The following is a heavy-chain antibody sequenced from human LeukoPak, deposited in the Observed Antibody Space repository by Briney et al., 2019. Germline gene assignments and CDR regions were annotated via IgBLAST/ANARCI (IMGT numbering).Heavy chain of an antibody. D-gene: IGHD2-2*01. CDR2: IYYSGST. V-gene: IGHV4-39*07. J-gene: IGHJ5*02. Sequence: KPSETLSLTCTVSGGSISSSSYYRGWIRQPPGKGLEWIGSIYYSGSTYYNPSLKSRVTISVDKSKNQFSLKLSSVTAADTAVYYCARIIVVVPAAMNYYNWFDPWGQGTLVTVSS. CDR1: GGSISSSSYY. CDR3: ARIIVVVPAAMNYYNWFDP.